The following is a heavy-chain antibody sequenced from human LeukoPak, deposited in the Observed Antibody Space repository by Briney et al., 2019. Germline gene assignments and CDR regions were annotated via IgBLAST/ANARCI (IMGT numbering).Heavy chain of an antibody. D-gene: IGHD1-26*01. CDR2: IYSGGST. CDR3: AIVGATRWFDP. V-gene: IGHV3-66*01. Sequence: GGSLRLSCAASGFIFSNYWMNWVRQAPGKGLEWVSVIYSGGSTYYADSVKGRFTISRDNSKNTLYLQMDSLRAEDTAVYYCAIVGATRWFDPWGQGTLVTVSS. J-gene: IGHJ5*02. CDR1: GFIFSNYW.